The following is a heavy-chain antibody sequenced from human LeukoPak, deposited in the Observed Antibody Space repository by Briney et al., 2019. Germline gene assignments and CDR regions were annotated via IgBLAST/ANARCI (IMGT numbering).Heavy chain of an antibody. CDR3: ARDIKSYCSGGSCYRGSFEY. V-gene: IGHV1-46*01. Sequence: GASVKVSFKASGYTFTSYYMHWVRQAPGQGLEWMGIINPSGGSTSYAQKFQGRVTMTRDTSTSTVYMELSSLRSEHTAVYYCARDIKSYCSGGSCYRGSFEYWGQGTLVTVSS. CDR1: GYTFTSYY. J-gene: IGHJ4*02. CDR2: INPSGGST. D-gene: IGHD2-15*01.